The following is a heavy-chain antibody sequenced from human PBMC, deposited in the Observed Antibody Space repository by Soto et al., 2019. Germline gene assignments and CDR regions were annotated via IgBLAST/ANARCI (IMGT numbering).Heavy chain of an antibody. J-gene: IGHJ4*02. CDR2: INHGGST. CDR3: ARARSIAVYDS. D-gene: IGHD6-19*01. V-gene: IGHV4-34*01. CDR1: GGSFSFHS. Sequence: SETLSLTCAVYGGSFSFHSWTWIRQPPGKGLEWIGEINHGGSTNYNTSLKSRVTISEDTSKNQFSLKLSSVTAADTAIYYCARARSIAVYDSWGQGTLVTSPQ.